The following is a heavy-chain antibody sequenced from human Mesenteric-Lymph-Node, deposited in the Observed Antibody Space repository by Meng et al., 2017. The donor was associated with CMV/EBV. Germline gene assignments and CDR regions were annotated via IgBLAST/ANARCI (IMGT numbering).Heavy chain of an antibody. CDR1: GGSFSGYY. CDR2: INHSGST. CDR3: ARGSSYDILTGYFDY. J-gene: IGHJ4*02. Sequence: QVKFPPVVAGRLKASETLSVTCAVYGGSFSGYYWNWIRQSPEKGLEWIGEINHSGSTTYNPSFTSRIIISVDTSTNQISLNMSSVTAADTAVYYCARGSSYDILTGYFDYWGQGALVTVSS. V-gene: IGHV4-34*01. D-gene: IGHD3-9*01.